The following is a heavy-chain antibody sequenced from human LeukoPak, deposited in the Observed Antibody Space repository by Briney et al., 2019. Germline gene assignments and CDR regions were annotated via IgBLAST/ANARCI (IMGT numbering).Heavy chain of an antibody. D-gene: IGHD3-3*01. Sequence: SVLVSCKASAGTFSSYAIRWVRQATEKGLEWMGGIIPIFGTANYAQKFQGRVTITTDESTSTAYMELSSLRSEDTAVYYCARASSGYFAFDIWGQGTMVTVSS. V-gene: IGHV1-69*05. CDR2: IIPIFGTA. J-gene: IGHJ3*02. CDR1: AGTFSSYA. CDR3: ARASSGYFAFDI.